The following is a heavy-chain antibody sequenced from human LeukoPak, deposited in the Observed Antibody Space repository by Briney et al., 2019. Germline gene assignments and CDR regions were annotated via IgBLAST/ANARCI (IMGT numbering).Heavy chain of an antibody. CDR1: GFSLSSYS. V-gene: IGHV3-23*01. Sequence: GGSLRLSCAASGFSLSSYSMSWVRQAPGKGLEWVSLISGSAGGTYYADSVKGRFTISRDNSKNTLYLQMNSLRAEDTAVYYCAKVPREYYYDSSGYYDYWGQGTLVTVSS. CDR3: AKVPREYYYDSSGYYDY. J-gene: IGHJ4*02. CDR2: ISGSAGGT. D-gene: IGHD3-22*01.